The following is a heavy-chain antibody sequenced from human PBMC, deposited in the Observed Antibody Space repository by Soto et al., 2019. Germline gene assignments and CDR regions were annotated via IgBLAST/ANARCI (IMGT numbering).Heavy chain of an antibody. Sequence: PSETLSLTCAVYGGSFSGYYWSWIRQPPGKGLEWIGEINHSGSTNYNPSLKSRVTISVDTSKYQFSLKLSSVTAADTAVYYCARAGRGYCSGGSCYSGLHGMDVWGQGTTVTVSS. J-gene: IGHJ6*02. CDR2: INHSGST. V-gene: IGHV4-34*01. D-gene: IGHD2-15*01. CDR1: GGSFSGYY. CDR3: ARAGRGYCSGGSCYSGLHGMDV.